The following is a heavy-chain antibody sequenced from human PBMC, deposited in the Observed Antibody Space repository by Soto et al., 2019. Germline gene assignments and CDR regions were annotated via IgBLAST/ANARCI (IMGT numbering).Heavy chain of an antibody. J-gene: IGHJ6*02. D-gene: IGHD5-12*01. Sequence: ESGGGLVKPGGSLRLSCAASGFTFSSYSMNWVRQAPGKGLEWVSSISSSSSYIYYADSVKGRFTISRDNAKNSLYLQMNSLRAEDTAVYYCARSYSGYDPPYGMDVWGQGTTVTVSS. CDR2: ISSSSSYI. V-gene: IGHV3-21*01. CDR3: ARSYSGYDPPYGMDV. CDR1: GFTFSSYS.